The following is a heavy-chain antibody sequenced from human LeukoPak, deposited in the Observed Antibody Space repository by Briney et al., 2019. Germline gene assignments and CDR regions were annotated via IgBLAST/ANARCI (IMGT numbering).Heavy chain of an antibody. V-gene: IGHV1-18*01. CDR3: ARGPRFGIRMIVVVTKGHFDY. D-gene: IGHD3-22*01. Sequence: ASVKVSCKASGYTFTNYGISWVRQAPGQGLEWMGWIRAYNGKTNYAQKLQGRVTMTTDTSTSTAYMELRNLRPEDTAVYYCARGPRFGIRMIVVVTKGHFDYWGQGTLVTVSS. J-gene: IGHJ4*02. CDR1: GYTFTNYG. CDR2: IRAYNGKT.